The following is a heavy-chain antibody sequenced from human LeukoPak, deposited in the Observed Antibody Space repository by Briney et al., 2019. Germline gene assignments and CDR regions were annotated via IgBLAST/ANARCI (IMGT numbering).Heavy chain of an antibody. CDR2: VRNRANSSTT. Sequence: GGSLRLSCAASGFTFSDHYMDWVRQAPGKGLEWVGRVRNRANSSTTEYAASVKGRFTISRDDSKNSLYLQMNSLKPEDTAVYYCAGVGSGYSGYQIDLWGQGTLVTVSS. J-gene: IGHJ5*02. D-gene: IGHD5-12*01. V-gene: IGHV3-72*01. CDR3: AGVGSGYSGYQIDL. CDR1: GFTFSDHY.